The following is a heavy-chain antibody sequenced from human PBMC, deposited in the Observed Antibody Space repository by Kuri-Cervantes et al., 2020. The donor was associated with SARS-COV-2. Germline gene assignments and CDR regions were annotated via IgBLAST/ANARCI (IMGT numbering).Heavy chain of an antibody. CDR1: GGTFSSYA. V-gene: IGHV1-69*05. Sequence: SVKVSCKASGGTFSSYAISWVRQAPGQGLEWMGGIIPIFGTANYAQKFQGRVTITTDETTSTAYMELSSLRSEDTAVYYCATSFPRGSLEYFQHWGQGTLVTVSS. D-gene: IGHD6-13*01. J-gene: IGHJ1*01. CDR3: ATSFPRGSLEYFQH. CDR2: IIPIFGTA.